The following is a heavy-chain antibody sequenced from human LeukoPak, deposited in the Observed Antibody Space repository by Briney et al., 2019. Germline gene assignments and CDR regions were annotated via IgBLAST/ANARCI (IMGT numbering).Heavy chain of an antibody. V-gene: IGHV3-11*05. CDR2: ISSSSSYT. Sequence: PGGALRLSCAASGFTFSDYYMSWIRQAPGKGLEWVSYISSSSSYTNYADSVKGRFTISRDNAKNSLYLQMNSLRAEDTAVYYCARDRHAVVTESNDAFDIWGQGTMVTVSS. CDR1: GFTFSDYY. CDR3: ARDRHAVVTESNDAFDI. D-gene: IGHD2-21*02. J-gene: IGHJ3*02.